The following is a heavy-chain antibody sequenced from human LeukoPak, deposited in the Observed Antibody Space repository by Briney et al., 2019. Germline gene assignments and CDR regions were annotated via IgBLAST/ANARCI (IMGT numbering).Heavy chain of an antibody. CDR2: ISDSSSTI. CDR3: ARDHHRRHYDSQARDTFDI. V-gene: IGHV3-48*01. Sequence: GGSLRLSCAASGFTLSNAWMNWVRQAPGKGLEWVSYISDSSSTIYYADSVKGRFTISRDNVKNSLYLQMNSLRAEDTAVYYCARDHHRRHYDSQARDTFDIWGQGTMVTVSS. J-gene: IGHJ3*02. CDR1: GFTLSNAW. D-gene: IGHD3-22*01.